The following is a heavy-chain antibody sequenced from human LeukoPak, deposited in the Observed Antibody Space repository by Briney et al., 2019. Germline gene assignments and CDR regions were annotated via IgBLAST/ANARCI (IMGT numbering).Heavy chain of an antibody. CDR1: GYIFTKFG. Sequence: ASVEVSCKASGYIFTKFGVTWVRQAPGQGLEWMGWISAYNGNTKYAQKVQGRVTMTTDTSTSTAYMELRSLRSDDTAVYCCARGEAVSVAAAGTPNDYWGQGTLVTVSS. D-gene: IGHD6-13*01. CDR3: ARGEAVSVAAAGTPNDY. V-gene: IGHV1-18*01. J-gene: IGHJ4*02. CDR2: ISAYNGNT.